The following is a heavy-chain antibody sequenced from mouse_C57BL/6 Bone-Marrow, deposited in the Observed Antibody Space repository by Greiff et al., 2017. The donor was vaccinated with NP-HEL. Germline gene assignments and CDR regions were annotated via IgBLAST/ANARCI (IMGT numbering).Heavy chain of an antibody. V-gene: IGHV1-81*01. CDR1: GYTFTSYG. J-gene: IGHJ4*01. Sequence: QVQLQQSGAELARPGASVKLSCKASGYTFTSYGISWVKQRPGQGLEWIGEIYPRSGNTYYNEKFKGKATLTADKSSSTAYMELRSLTSEDSAVYFCARRGTTVVADYAMDYWGQGTSVTVSS. CDR2: IYPRSGNT. CDR3: ARRGTTVVADYAMDY. D-gene: IGHD1-1*01.